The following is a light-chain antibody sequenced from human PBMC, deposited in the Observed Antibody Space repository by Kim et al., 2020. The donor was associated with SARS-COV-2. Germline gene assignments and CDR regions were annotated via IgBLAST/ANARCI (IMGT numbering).Light chain of an antibody. J-gene: IGLJ3*02. CDR3: SSYTSSTTRV. V-gene: IGLV2-14*03. CDR1: SSDFVGYKN. Sequence: GQSITISCTGTSSDFVGYKNFSWYQQNPGKAPKLMIYDVSNRPSGVSNRFSGSKSGNTASLTISGLQAEDEADYYCSSYTSSTTRVFGGGTQLTVL. CDR2: DVS.